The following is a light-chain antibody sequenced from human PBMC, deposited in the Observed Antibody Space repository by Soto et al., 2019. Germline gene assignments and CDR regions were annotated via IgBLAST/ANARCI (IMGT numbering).Light chain of an antibody. V-gene: IGLV2-11*01. CDR2: DVG. Sequence: QSALTQPRSVSGSPGQSVTISCTGTSSDVGGYNYVSWYQQHPGKAPKLILYDVGKRPSGVPYRFSGSKSGNTASLTISGLQAADEADYFCSSFTSSMTNVFGRGTKVTVL. CDR3: SSFTSSMTNV. CDR1: SSDVGGYNY. J-gene: IGLJ1*01.